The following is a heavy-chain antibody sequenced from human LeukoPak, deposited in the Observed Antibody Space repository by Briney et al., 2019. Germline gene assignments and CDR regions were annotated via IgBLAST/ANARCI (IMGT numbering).Heavy chain of an antibody. D-gene: IGHD3-22*01. J-gene: IGHJ4*02. V-gene: IGHV3-11*04. CDR1: GFTFSDYY. Sequence: PGGSLRLSCAASGFTFSDYYMSWIRQAPGKGLEWVSYISSSGCTIYYADSVKGRFTISRDNAKNSLYLQINSLRAEDTAVYYCAKGHDSSGFYYPESFWGQGTLVTVSS. CDR3: AKGHDSSGFYYPESF. CDR2: ISSSGCTI.